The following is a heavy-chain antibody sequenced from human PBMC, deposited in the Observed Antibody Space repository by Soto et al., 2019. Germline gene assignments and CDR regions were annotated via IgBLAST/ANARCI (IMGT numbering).Heavy chain of an antibody. D-gene: IGHD2-15*01. CDR2: INHSGST. Sequence: QVQLQQWGAGLLKPLETLSLTCAVYDGSFSDFYWTWIRQRPGKGLEWIGEINHSGSTNYNPSLESRVAISVATPKNQFSLHLTSVTAADTAVYYCGPRGVVPDPRGYWGQGTQVTVSS. J-gene: IGHJ4*02. CDR1: DGSFSDFY. CDR3: GPRGVVPDPRGY. V-gene: IGHV4-34*01.